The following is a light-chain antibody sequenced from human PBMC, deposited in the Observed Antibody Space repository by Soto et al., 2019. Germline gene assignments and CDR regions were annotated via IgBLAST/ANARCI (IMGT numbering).Light chain of an antibody. Sequence: QSVLTQPASVSGSPGQSITISCTGTSSDVGSYNLVSWYQHHPGKAPKLMIFEVNKRPSGVSNRFSGSKSGNTASLTISGLQAEDESDYYCCSYAGSSTYAFGGGTKVTV. J-gene: IGLJ1*01. CDR2: EVN. V-gene: IGLV2-23*02. CDR3: CSYAGSSTYA. CDR1: SSDVGSYNL.